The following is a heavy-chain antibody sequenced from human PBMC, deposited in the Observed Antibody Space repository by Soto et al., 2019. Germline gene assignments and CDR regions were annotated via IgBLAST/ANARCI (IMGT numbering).Heavy chain of an antibody. Sequence: SETLSLTCTVSGGSISSYYWSWIRQSPGKGLEWIGYIHYSGSTNYNPSLESRVTMSVDTSKNQFSLKLSSVTAADTAVYYCARGAVQLWLSDYWGQGTLVTVSS. V-gene: IGHV4-59*01. CDR2: IHYSGST. D-gene: IGHD5-18*01. CDR1: GGSISSYY. J-gene: IGHJ4*02. CDR3: ARGAVQLWLSDY.